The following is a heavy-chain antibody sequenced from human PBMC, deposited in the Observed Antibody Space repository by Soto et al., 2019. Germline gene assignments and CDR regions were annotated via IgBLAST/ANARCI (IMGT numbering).Heavy chain of an antibody. Sequence: QVQLQQWGAGLLKPSETLSLTCAVYGGSFSGYYWSWIRQPPGKGLEWIGEINHSGSTNYNPSLKSRVNIAVAPSKNQLSLKLSSGTAADTAVYYCASLPPVKTRYYYYGMDVWGQGTTVTVSS. CDR1: GGSFSGYY. J-gene: IGHJ6*02. V-gene: IGHV4-34*01. D-gene: IGHD4-17*01. CDR2: INHSGST. CDR3: ASLPPVKTRYYYYGMDV.